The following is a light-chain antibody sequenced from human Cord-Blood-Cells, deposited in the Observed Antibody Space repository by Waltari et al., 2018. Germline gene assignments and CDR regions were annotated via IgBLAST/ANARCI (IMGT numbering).Light chain of an antibody. V-gene: IGLV1-47*01. CDR3: AAWDDSRSGPV. CDR2: RNN. Sequence: QPPSASGTPGQRVTISCSGRSSNIGSNYVYWYQQLPGTAPKLLIYRNNQRPSGVPDRFSGSKSGTSASLAISGLRSEDEADYYCAAWDDSRSGPVFGGGTKLTVL. J-gene: IGLJ3*02. CDR1: SSNIGSNY.